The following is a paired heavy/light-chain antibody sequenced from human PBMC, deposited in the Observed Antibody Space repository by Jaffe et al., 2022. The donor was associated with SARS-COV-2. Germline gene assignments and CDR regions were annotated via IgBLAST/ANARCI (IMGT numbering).Heavy chain of an antibody. J-gene: IGHJ5*02. D-gene: IGHD6-13*01. CDR3: ARALGFSGGWEAVGTQNWFDP. CDR1: GVSISSRDW. Sequence: QVQLQESGPGLVKPSGTLSLSCAVSGVSISSRDWWTWVRQPPGKGLQWIGDISHRGATNYNPSLRSRLTISLDKSKNQFSLNLTSLTAADTAVYFCARALGFSGGWEAVGTQNWFDPWGQGTLVTVSP. CDR2: ISHRGAT. V-gene: IGHV4-4*02.
Light chain of an antibody. J-gene: IGKJ3*01. CDR1: QSVRSN. Sequence: EIVMTQSPATLSLSPGERATLSCRASQSVRSNLAWYQQKPGQAPRLLISGASTRATDIPSRFSGSGSGTEFTLTISSLQSEDFAVYYCQQFNDWPPTFGPGTKVDIK. CDR2: GAS. CDR3: QQFNDWPPT. V-gene: IGKV3-15*01.